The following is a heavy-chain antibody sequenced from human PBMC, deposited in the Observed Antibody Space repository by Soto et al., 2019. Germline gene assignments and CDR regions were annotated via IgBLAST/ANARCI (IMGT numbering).Heavy chain of an antibody. CDR2: IYYSGST. J-gene: IGHJ5*02. D-gene: IGHD5-12*01. Sequence: PSETLSLTCTVSGGSISSGGYYWSWIRQHPGKGLEWIGYIYYSGSTYYNPSLKSRVTISVDTSKNQFSLKLSSVTAADTAVYYCARFLRSNPPPDGLDPWGQVPPFTVYS. V-gene: IGHV4-31*03. CDR1: GGSISSGGYY. CDR3: ARFLRSNPPPDGLDP.